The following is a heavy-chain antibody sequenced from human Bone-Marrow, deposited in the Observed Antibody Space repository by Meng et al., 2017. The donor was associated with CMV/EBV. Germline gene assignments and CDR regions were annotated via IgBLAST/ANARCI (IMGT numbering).Heavy chain of an antibody. CDR1: GFTFSSYA. V-gene: IGHV3-30-3*01. CDR3: ARDVGSGSYSPGWFDP. Sequence: GESLKISCAASGFTFSSYAMHWVRQAPGKGLEWVAVISYDGSNKYYADSVKGRFTISRDNAKNSLYLQMNSLRAEDTAVYYCARDVGSGSYSPGWFDPWGQGTLVTVSS. J-gene: IGHJ5*02. D-gene: IGHD3-10*01. CDR2: ISYDGSNK.